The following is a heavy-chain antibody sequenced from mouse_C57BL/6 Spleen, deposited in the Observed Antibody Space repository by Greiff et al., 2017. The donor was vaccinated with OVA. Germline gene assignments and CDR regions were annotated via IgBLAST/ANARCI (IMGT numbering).Heavy chain of an antibody. CDR2: INPNNGGT. J-gene: IGHJ1*03. CDR1: GYTFTDYY. CDR3: ARSELGRGYFDV. Sequence: VQLQQSGPELVKPGASVKISCKASGYTFTDYYMNWVKQSHGKSLEWIGDINPNNGGTSYNQKFKGKATLTVDKSSGTAYMELRSLTSEDSAVYYCARSELGRGYFDVWGTGTTVTVSS. D-gene: IGHD4-1*01. V-gene: IGHV1-26*01.